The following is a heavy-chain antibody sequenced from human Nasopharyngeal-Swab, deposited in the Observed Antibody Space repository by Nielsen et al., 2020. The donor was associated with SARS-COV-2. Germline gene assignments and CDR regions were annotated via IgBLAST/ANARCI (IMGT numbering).Heavy chain of an antibody. CDR2: INHSGST. CDR3: ARGQGPRHYYDSSGYYYDVLGRGYYFDY. J-gene: IGHJ4*02. D-gene: IGHD3-22*01. V-gene: IGHV4-34*01. Sequence: WIRQPPGKRLEWIGEINHSGSTNYNPSLKSRVTISVDTSKNQFSLKLSSVTAADTAVHYCARGQGPRHYYDSSGYYYDVLGRGYYFDYWGQGTLVTVSS.